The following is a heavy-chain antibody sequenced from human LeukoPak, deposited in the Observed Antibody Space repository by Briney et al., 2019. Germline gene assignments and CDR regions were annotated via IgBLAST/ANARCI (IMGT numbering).Heavy chain of an antibody. D-gene: IGHD3-10*01. CDR3: ARGGGYGSGSFSAYNSYYYMDV. V-gene: IGHV3-66*01. Sequence: PGGSLRLSCAASGFTVSSNYMSWVRQAPGKGLEWVSVIYSGGSTYYADSVKGRFTISRDNSKNTLYLQMNSLRAEDTAVYYCARGGGYGSGSFSAYNSYYYMDVWGKGTTVTISS. CDR2: IYSGGST. CDR1: GFTVSSNY. J-gene: IGHJ6*03.